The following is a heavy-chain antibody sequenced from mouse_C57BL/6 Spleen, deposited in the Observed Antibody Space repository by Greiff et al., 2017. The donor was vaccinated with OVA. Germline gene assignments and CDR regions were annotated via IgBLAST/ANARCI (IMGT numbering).Heavy chain of an antibody. V-gene: IGHV5-16*01. CDR3: ARVDYGRTFDY. CDR1: GFTFSDYY. Sequence: DVKLVESEGGLVQPGRSMKLSCTASGFTFSDYYMAWVRQVPEKGLEWVANINYDGSSTYYLDSLKSRFIISRDNAKNILYLQMSSLKSEDTATYYCARVDYGRTFDYWGQGTTLTVSS. J-gene: IGHJ2*01. CDR2: INYDGSST. D-gene: IGHD1-1*01.